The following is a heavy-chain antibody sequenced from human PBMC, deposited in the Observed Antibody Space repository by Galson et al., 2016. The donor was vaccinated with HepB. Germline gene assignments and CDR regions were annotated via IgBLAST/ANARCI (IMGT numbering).Heavy chain of an antibody. CDR3: AGDYVDYFDY. CDR2: MSGRSNII. D-gene: IGHD3-16*01. V-gene: IGHV3-48*04. Sequence: SLRLSCAASGFNFTNFNMEWVRQSPGKGLEWLSLMSGRSNIIYYADSVKGRFAISRDNARKSLYLQMNNLRAEDTAVYYCAGDYVDYFDYWGQGALVTVSS. CDR1: GFNFTNFN. J-gene: IGHJ4*02.